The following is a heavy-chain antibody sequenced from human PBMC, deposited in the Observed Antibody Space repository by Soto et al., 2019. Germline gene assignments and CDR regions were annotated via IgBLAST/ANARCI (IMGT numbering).Heavy chain of an antibody. J-gene: IGHJ6*02. V-gene: IGHV4-59*08. CDR1: SGRDRSDN. Sequence: QVQLQQSGPRLVKPSETLSLTCTVSSGRDRSDNWGWMRQPPERGLEWIGYVYYTGDTAYNPSLRGRVTISADTSTNDISLTLNSVTAADTAVYYCVRQGIDYLHGLVDVWGQGTTVSVSS. CDR3: VRQGIDYLHGLVDV. CDR2: VYYTGDT. D-gene: IGHD4-17*01.